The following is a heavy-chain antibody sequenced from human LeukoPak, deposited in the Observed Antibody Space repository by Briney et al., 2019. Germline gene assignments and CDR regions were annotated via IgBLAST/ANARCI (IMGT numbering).Heavy chain of an antibody. CDR1: GGTFSSYA. CDR3: ARDSDSSGWKYYFDY. D-gene: IGHD6-19*01. J-gene: IGHJ4*02. CDR2: IIPIFGTA. Sequence: SVTVSCKASGGTFSSYAISWVRQAPGQGLEWMGGIIPIFGTANYAQKFQGRVTITADESTSTAYMELSSLRSEDTAVYYCARDSDSSGWKYYFDYWGQGTLVTVSS. V-gene: IGHV1-69*13.